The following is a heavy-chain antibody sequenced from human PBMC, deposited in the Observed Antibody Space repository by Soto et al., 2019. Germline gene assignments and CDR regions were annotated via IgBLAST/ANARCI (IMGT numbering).Heavy chain of an antibody. CDR2: INHSGST. D-gene: IGHD2-2*02. Sequence: SETLSLTCAVYGGSFSGYYWSWIRQPPGKGLEWIGEINHSGSTNYNPSLKSRVTISVDTSKNQFSLKLSSVTAADTAVYYCARAPIVVVPAAISHYYYYMDVWGKGTTVTVSS. V-gene: IGHV4-34*01. J-gene: IGHJ6*03. CDR1: GGSFSGYY. CDR3: ARAPIVVVPAAISHYYYYMDV.